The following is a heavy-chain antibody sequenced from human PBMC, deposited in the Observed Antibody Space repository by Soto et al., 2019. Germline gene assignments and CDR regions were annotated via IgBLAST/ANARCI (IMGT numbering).Heavy chain of an antibody. D-gene: IGHD3-22*01. J-gene: IGHJ6*02. CDR3: ARDSGDYYDSSRGFWYYHYGMDV. CDR2: ISSSSSYI. V-gene: IGHV3-21*01. Sequence: GGSLRLSCAASGFTFSSYSMNWVRQAPGKGLEWVSSISSSSSYIYYADSVKGRFTISRDNAKNSLYLQMNSLRAEDTAVYYCARDSGDYYDSSRGFWYYHYGMDVWGQGTTVNVSS. CDR1: GFTFSSYS.